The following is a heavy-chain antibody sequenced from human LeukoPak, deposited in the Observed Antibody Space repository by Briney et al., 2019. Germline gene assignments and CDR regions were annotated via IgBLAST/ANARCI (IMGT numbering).Heavy chain of an antibody. D-gene: IGHD5-24*01. J-gene: IGHJ4*02. CDR3: ARVRHGYTFDY. V-gene: IGHV3-53*01. CDR1: GFTVSSIY. Sequence: GGSLRLSCSASGFTVSSIYMTWVRQAPGKGLQWVSIIYSGGSTYYADSVKGRFTISRDNFKNTLYLQMNSLRAEDTAVYYCARVRHGYTFDYWGQGTLVTVSS. CDR2: IYSGGST.